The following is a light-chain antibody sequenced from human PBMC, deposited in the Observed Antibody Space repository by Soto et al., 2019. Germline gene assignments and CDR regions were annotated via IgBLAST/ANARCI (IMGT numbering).Light chain of an antibody. Sequence: EIVMTQSPATLSVSPGERATLSRRASQSVKTFLVWYQQRPGQPPRLLIHDASHRAAGIPARFSGSGFGTDFTLTISSLEPEDAAVYYCQQRSNWPPITFGQGTRLEIK. CDR2: DAS. CDR3: QQRSNWPPIT. J-gene: IGKJ5*01. V-gene: IGKV3-11*01. CDR1: QSVKTF.